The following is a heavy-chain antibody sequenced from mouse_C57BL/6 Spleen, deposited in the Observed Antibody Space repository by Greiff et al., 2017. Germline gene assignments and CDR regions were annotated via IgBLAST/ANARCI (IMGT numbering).Heavy chain of an antibody. CDR2: IYPGDGDT. V-gene: IGHV1-82*01. D-gene: IGHD1-1*01. Sequence: VQLQQSGPELVKPGASVKISCKASGYAFSSSWMNWVKQRPGKGLEWIGRIYPGDGDTNYNGKFKGKATLTADKSSSTAYMQLSSLTSEDSAVYFCARDGDYYGSSYGYAMDYWGQGTSVTVSS. CDR3: ARDGDYYGSSYGYAMDY. CDR1: GYAFSSSW. J-gene: IGHJ4*01.